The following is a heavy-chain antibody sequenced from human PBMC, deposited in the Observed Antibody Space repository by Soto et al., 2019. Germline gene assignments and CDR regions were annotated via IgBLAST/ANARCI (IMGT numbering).Heavy chain of an antibody. CDR1: GFTFTSSA. J-gene: IGHJ6*02. V-gene: IGHV1-58*01. CDR2: IVVGSGNT. CDR3: AAEYSNSDYYYYGMDV. Sequence: GASAKFSCKASGFTFTSSAVQWVRPARGQRLEWIGWIVVGSGNTNYAQKFQERVTITRDMSTSTAYMELSSLRSEDTAVYYCAAEYSNSDYYYYGMDVWGQGTTVTVSS. D-gene: IGHD4-4*01.